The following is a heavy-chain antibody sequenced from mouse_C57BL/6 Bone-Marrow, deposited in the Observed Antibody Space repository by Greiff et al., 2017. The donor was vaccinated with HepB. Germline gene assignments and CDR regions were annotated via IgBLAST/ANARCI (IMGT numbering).Heavy chain of an antibody. CDR3: AREGLLLFDY. CDR2: INPSTGGT. CDR1: GYSFTGYY. D-gene: IGHD1-1*01. Sequence: EVKLVESGPELVKPGASVKISCKASGYSFTGYYMNWVKQSPEKSLEWIGEINPSTGGTTYNQKFKAKATLTVDKSSSTAYMQLKSLTSEDSAVYYCAREGLLLFDYWGQGTTLTVSS. J-gene: IGHJ2*01. V-gene: IGHV1-42*01.